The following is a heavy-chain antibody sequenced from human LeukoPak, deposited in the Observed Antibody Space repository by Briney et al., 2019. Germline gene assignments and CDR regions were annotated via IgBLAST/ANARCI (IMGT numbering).Heavy chain of an antibody. Sequence: GGSLRLSCAASGFTVSSNYMSWVRQAPGKGLVWVSRIKSDGSSTSYADSVKGRFTISRDNAKNTLYLQMNSLRAEDTAVYYCARRSAARDAFDIWGQGTMVTVSS. D-gene: IGHD6-6*01. V-gene: IGHV3-74*01. CDR3: ARRSAARDAFDI. CDR1: GFTVSSNY. CDR2: IKSDGSST. J-gene: IGHJ3*02.